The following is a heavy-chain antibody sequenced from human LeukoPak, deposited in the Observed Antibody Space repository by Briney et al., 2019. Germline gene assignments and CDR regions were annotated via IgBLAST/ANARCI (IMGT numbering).Heavy chain of an antibody. CDR3: ARGGVATAWGAFDV. D-gene: IGHD4-23*01. V-gene: IGHV3-33*01. Sequence: PGGSLRLSCAASGFKFKTYGMHWDRQAPGEGLEWVAVIYYDGNQKYYGDSVKGRFTVSRDVSENMLYLQMSSLRADDTAVYYCARGGVATAWGAFDVWGQGTMVTVSS. CDR1: GFKFKTYG. J-gene: IGHJ3*01. CDR2: IYYDGNQK.